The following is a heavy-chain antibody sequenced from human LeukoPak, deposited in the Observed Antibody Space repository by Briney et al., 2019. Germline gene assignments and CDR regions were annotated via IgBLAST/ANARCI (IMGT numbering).Heavy chain of an antibody. D-gene: IGHD4-17*01. CDR2: IYYSGST. J-gene: IGHJ4*02. V-gene: IGHV4-39*01. CDR3: ARQSSRYYGSTPDY. CDR1: GGSISSSSYY. Sequence: SETLSLTCTVSGGSISSSSYYWGWIRQPPGKRLEWIGSIYYSGSTYYNPSLKSRVTISVGTSKNQFSLKLSSVTAADTAVYYCARQSSRYYGSTPDYWGQGTLVTVSS.